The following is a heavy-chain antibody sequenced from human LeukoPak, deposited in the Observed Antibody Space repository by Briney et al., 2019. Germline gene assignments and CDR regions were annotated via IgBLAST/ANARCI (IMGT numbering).Heavy chain of an antibody. CDR3: ARDLDPRDGYNRAFDY. J-gene: IGHJ4*02. CDR1: GFTFSSYS. Sequence: GGSLRLSCAASGFTFSSYSMNWVRQAPGKGLEWVSSISSSSSYIYYADSVKGRFTISRDNAKNSLYLQMNSLRAKDTAVYYCARDLDPRDGYNRAFDYWGQGTLVTVSS. V-gene: IGHV3-21*01. D-gene: IGHD5-24*01. CDR2: ISSSSSYI.